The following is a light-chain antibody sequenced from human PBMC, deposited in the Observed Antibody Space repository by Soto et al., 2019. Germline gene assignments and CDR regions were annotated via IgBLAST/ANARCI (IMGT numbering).Light chain of an antibody. CDR3: SSYTTSSTKL. CDR1: SSDVGGYDF. J-gene: IGLJ3*02. V-gene: IGLV2-14*01. Sequence: QSVLTQPASVSGSPGQSITISCTGTSSDVGGYDFVSWYQQHPGKVPKLLIYEVNNRPSGVSNLFSGSKSGNTASLTISGLQAEEEADYYCSSYTTSSTKLFGGGTKVTVL. CDR2: EVN.